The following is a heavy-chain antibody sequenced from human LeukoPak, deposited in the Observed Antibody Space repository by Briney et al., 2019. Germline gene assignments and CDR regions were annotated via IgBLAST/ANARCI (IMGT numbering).Heavy chain of an antibody. CDR3: ASGRMVRGVTISYYFDY. CDR2: IWYDGTNK. D-gene: IGHD3-10*01. J-gene: IGHJ4*02. V-gene: IGHV3-33*01. CDR1: GFIFRSCG. Sequence: PGWARRLSCAASGFIFRSCGMHRVRRAPGKGLEWVAIIWYDGTNKYYADSVKGLFTISRDNSKNTLYKQMNGLRVKDTAAYYCASGRMVRGVTISYYFDYWGQGTLVTVPS.